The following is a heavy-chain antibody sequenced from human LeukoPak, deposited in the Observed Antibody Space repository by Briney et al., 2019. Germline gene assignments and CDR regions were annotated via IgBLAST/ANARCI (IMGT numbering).Heavy chain of an antibody. CDR3: ARGEGGWSGYEIDY. D-gene: IGHD5-12*01. CDR2: IWYDGINK. V-gene: IGHV3-33*08. J-gene: IGHJ4*02. CDR1: GFTFSSYS. Sequence: GGSLRLSCAASGFTFSSYSMNWVRQAPGKGLEWVADIWYDGINKYYADSVKGRFTISRDNSKNTLYLQMNSLRAEDTAVYFCARGEGGWSGYEIDYRGQGALVTVSS.